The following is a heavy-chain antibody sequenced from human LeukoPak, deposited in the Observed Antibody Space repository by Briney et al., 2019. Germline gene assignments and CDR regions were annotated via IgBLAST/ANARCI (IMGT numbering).Heavy chain of an antibody. V-gene: IGHV4-34*01. J-gene: IGHJ4*02. D-gene: IGHD1-14*01. CDR2: INHSGST. CDR1: GGSFSAYY. Sequence: SETLSLTCAVYGGSFSAYYWSWIRQPPGKGLEWIGEINHSGSTNYNPSLKSRVTISVEKSKNQLSLKLSSVTAADTAVYYCGRNAAYNVDYWGQGTLVTVSS. CDR3: GRNAAYNVDY.